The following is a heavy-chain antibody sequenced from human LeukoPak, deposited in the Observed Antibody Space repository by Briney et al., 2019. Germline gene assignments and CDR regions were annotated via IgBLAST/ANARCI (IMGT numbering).Heavy chain of an antibody. V-gene: IGHV4-34*01. CDR3: ARDSSSSLDY. CDR2: INHSGST. D-gene: IGHD6-6*01. J-gene: IGHJ4*02. CDR1: GGSFNGYY. Sequence: PSGTLSLTCAVYGGSFNGYYWSWIRQPPGKGLEWIGEINHSGSTNYNPSLKSRVTISVDTSKNQFSLKLSSVTAADTAVYYCARDSSSSLDYWGQGTLVTVSS.